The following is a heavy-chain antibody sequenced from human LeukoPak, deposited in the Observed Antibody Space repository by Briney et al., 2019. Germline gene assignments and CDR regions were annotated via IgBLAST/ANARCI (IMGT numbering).Heavy chain of an antibody. CDR2: ISYDGSNK. CDR3: GRAAPEYYYYYGMDV. J-gene: IGHJ6*02. Sequence: GGSLRLSCAASGFTLSSYAMHWVCQAPGKGLEWVALISYDGSNKYYADSVKGRFIISRDNSKNTLYLQMNSLSAEDTAVYYCGRAAPEYYYYYGMDVWGQGTMVTVSS. CDR1: GFTLSSYA. V-gene: IGHV3-30*01.